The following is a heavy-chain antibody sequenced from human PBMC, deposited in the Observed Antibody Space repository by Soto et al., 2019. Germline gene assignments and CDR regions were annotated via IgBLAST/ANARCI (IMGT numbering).Heavy chain of an antibody. CDR3: AKDLGVGIVVMGIIDY. V-gene: IGHV3-23*01. CDR2: VSGSGGST. J-gene: IGHJ4*02. CDR1: GFIFSDYA. D-gene: IGHD2-8*01. Sequence: EVQLLESGGGLVQPGGSLRLSCAASGFIFSDYAMSWVRQAPGKGLEWVSGVSGSGGSTYYADSVKGRVTISRDNAENTLYLQMNSLRAEDTAVYYCAKDLGVGIVVMGIIDYWGQGTLVTVSA.